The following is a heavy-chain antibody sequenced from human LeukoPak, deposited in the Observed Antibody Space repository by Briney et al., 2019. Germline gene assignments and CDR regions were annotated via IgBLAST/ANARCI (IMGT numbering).Heavy chain of an antibody. CDR2: IYYSGST. Sequence: SETLSLTCTVSGGSISSYYWSWIRQPPGKGLEWIGYIYYSGSTNYNPSLKSRVTISVDTSKNQFSLKLSSVTAADTAVYYCASVDTAMFNFDYWGQGTLVTVSS. V-gene: IGHV4-59*01. D-gene: IGHD5-18*01. J-gene: IGHJ4*02. CDR1: GGSISSYY. CDR3: ASVDTAMFNFDY.